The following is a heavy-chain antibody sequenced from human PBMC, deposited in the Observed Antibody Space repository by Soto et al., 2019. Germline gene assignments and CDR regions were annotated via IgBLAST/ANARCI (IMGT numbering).Heavy chain of an antibody. CDR2: INPNSGGT. CDR3: ARDYPPDYYDSSGYYFGGWFDL. J-gene: IGHJ5*02. Sequence: ASVKVSCKASGYTFTGYYMHGVRQAPGQGLEWMGWINPNSGGTNYAQKFQGRVTMTRDTSISTAYMELSRLRFDDTAVYYCARDYPPDYYDSSGYYFGGWFDLWGQGTLVTVSS. V-gene: IGHV1-2*02. D-gene: IGHD3-22*01. CDR1: GYTFTGYY.